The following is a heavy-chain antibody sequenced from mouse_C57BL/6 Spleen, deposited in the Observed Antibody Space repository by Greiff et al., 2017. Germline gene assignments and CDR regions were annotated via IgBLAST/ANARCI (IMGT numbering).Heavy chain of an antibody. J-gene: IGHJ4*01. CDR2: IDPNSGGT. CDR1: GYTFTSYW. V-gene: IGHV1-72*01. Sequence: QVQLQQPGAELVKPGASVKLSCKASGYTFTSYWMHWVKQRPGRGLEWIGRIDPNSGGTKYNEKFKSKATLTVDKPSSTAYMQLSSLTSEDSAVYYGARSVVARHYAMDYWGQGTSVTVSS. D-gene: IGHD1-1*01. CDR3: ARSVVARHYAMDY.